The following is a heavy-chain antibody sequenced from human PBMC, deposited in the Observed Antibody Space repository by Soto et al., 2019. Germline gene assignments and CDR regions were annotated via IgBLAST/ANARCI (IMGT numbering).Heavy chain of an antibody. V-gene: IGHV3-21*01. J-gene: IGHJ4*02. Sequence: PGGSLRLSCAASGFTFGSYSMNWVRQAPGKGLEWVSSISASSSYMYYADSVKGRFTISRDNAKNSLYLQMNSLRAEDTAVYYCARGSGYYDYWGQGTLVTVSS. CDR2: ISASSSYM. CDR3: ARGSGYYDY. D-gene: IGHD2-15*01. CDR1: GFTFGSYS.